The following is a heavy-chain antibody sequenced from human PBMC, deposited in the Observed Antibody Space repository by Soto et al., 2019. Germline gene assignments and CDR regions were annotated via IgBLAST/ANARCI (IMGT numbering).Heavy chain of an antibody. CDR1: GGSISSGGYY. V-gene: IGHV4-31*03. CDR2: IYYSGST. Sequence: SETLSLTCTVSGGSISSGGYYCSWIRQHPGKGLEWIGYIYYSGSTYYNPPLKSRVTISVDTSKNQFSLKLSSVTAADTAVYYCARVRRYFDWLLSYFDYWGQGTLVTVS. J-gene: IGHJ4*02. CDR3: ARVRRYFDWLLSYFDY. D-gene: IGHD3-9*01.